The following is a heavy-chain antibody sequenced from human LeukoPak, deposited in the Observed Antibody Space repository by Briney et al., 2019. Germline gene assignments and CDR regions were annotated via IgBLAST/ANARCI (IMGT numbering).Heavy chain of an antibody. V-gene: IGHV3-30*18. CDR1: RFTFSSYG. CDR3: AKGDPYYGMDV. CDR2: ISYDGSNK. Sequence: GRSLRLTCAASRFTFSSYGMHWVRQAPGKGLEWVAVISYDGSNKYYADSVKGRFTISRDNSKNTLYLQMNSLRAEDTAVYYCAKGDPYYGMDVWGKGTTVTVSS. J-gene: IGHJ6*04.